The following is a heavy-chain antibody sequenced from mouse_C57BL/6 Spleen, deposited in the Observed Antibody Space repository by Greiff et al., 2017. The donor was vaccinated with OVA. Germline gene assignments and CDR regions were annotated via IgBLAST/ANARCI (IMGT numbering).Heavy chain of an antibody. J-gene: IGHJ2*01. CDR1: GFSLTSYG. V-gene: IGHV2-4*01. CDR2: IWSGGST. Sequence: QVQLKESGPGLVQPSQSLSITCTVSGFSLTSYGVHWVRQPPGKGLEWLGVIWSGGSTDYNAAFISRLSISKDNSKSQVFFKMNSLQADDTAIYYCAKSKYYYDYDGYFDYWGQGTTLTVSS. D-gene: IGHD2-4*01. CDR3: AKSKYYYDYDGYFDY.